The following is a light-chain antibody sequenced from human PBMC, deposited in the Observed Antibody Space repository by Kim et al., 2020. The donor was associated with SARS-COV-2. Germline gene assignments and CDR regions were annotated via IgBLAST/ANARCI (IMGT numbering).Light chain of an antibody. V-gene: IGLV3-1*01. CDR3: QAWDSSTANYV. J-gene: IGLJ1*01. CDR2: QDS. CDR1: KLGDKY. Sequence: SYELTQPPSVSVSPGQTASITCSGDKLGDKYACWYQQKPGQSPVLVIYQDSKRPSGIPERFSGSNSGNTATLTISGTQAMDEADYYCQAWDSSTANYVFGTGNKVTVL.